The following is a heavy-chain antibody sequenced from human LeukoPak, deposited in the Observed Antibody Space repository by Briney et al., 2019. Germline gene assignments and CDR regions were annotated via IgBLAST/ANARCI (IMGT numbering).Heavy chain of an antibody. Sequence: GSLLLSCAASGFTFSSYSMNWVRQAPGKGLEWVSSISSSSSYIYYADSVKGRFTISRDNAKNSLYLQMNSLRAEDTAVYYCAREICSGGSCYSDAFDIWGQGTMVTVSS. V-gene: IGHV3-21*01. CDR2: ISSSSSYI. J-gene: IGHJ3*02. CDR1: GFTFSSYS. D-gene: IGHD2-15*01. CDR3: AREICSGGSCYSDAFDI.